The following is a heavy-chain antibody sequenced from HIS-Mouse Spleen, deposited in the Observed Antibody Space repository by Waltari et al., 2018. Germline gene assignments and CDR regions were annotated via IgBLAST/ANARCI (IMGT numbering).Heavy chain of an antibody. CDR1: GFTFSSYS. D-gene: IGHD3-16*02. Sequence: EVQLVESGGGLVQPGGSLRLSCAASGFTFSSYSMNWVRQAPGKGLEWVSYISSSSSTIYYADSVKGRFTISRDNAKNSLYLQMNSLRDEDTAVYYCAREEEYYDYVWGSYRYFDYWGQGTLVTVSS. CDR3: AREEEYYDYVWGSYRYFDY. V-gene: IGHV3-48*02. CDR2: ISSSSSTI. J-gene: IGHJ4*02.